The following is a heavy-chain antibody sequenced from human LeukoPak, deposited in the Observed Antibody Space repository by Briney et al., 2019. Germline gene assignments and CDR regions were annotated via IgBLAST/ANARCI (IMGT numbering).Heavy chain of an antibody. V-gene: IGHV1-69*06. Sequence: ASVKVSCKASGYTFTSYGISWVRQAPGQGLEWMGGIIPIFGSANYAQKFHGRVTITADKSTSTAYMELSSLRSEDTAVYYCARSYYYDSSGYYYWGQGTLVTVSS. CDR2: IIPIFGSA. CDR1: GYTFTSYG. D-gene: IGHD3-22*01. J-gene: IGHJ4*02. CDR3: ARSYYYDSSGYYY.